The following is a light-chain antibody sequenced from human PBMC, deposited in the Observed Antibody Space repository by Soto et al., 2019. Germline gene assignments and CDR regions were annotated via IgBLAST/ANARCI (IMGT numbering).Light chain of an antibody. Sequence: QSVLTQPASVSGSPGQSITISCTGTSSDVSAYNYVSWYQHYPGKAPKLMIYDVSNRPSGVSNRFSGSKSGNTASLTISGLQAEDEADYYCTSYTTTTTRVVFGTGTKLTVL. J-gene: IGLJ2*01. CDR3: TSYTTTTTRVV. V-gene: IGLV2-14*01. CDR2: DVS. CDR1: SSDVSAYNY.